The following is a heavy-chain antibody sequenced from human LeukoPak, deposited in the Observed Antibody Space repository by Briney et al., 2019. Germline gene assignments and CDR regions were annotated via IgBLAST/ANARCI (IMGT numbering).Heavy chain of an antibody. J-gene: IGHJ3*02. CDR3: ARDSLLWFGEAPFDI. V-gene: IGHV1-18*04. CDR1: GYTFTSYG. CDR2: ISAYNGST. D-gene: IGHD3-10*01. Sequence: GASVKVYCKASGYTFTSYGISWVRQAPGQGLEWMGWISAYNGSTNYAQKLQGRVTMTTDTSTSTAYMELRSLRSDDTAVYYCARDSLLWFGEAPFDIWGQGTMVTVSS.